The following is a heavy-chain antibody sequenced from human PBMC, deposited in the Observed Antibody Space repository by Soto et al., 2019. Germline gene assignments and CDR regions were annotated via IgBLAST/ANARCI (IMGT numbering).Heavy chain of an antibody. J-gene: IGHJ4*02. V-gene: IGHV3-21*01. Sequence: GGSLRLSCAASGFTFTRYRMNWVRQAPGKGLEWVSSISSTTNYIYYADSMKGRFTVSRDNAKNSVYLEMNSLSAEDTAVYYCARESEDLTSNFDYWGQGTLVTVSS. CDR1: GFTFTRYR. CDR3: ARESEDLTSNFDY. CDR2: ISSTTNYI.